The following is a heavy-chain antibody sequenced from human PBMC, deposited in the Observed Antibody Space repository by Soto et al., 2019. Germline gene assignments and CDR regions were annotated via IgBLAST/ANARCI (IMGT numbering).Heavy chain of an antibody. CDR1: GCDFVSYT. CDR2: IIPILDVG. D-gene: IGHD3-10*01. J-gene: IGHJ6*02. CDR3: AQMWFGELWHGMDV. V-gene: IGHV1-69*02. Sequence: QVQLVQSGAEVKRPGSSVKVSCKASGCDFVSYTISGVRHVPGQGPERMGTIIPILDVGKNAQKLQGRVAITADKATSTVYMELRSLRSDDTAVYYCAQMWFGELWHGMDVWGQGTTITVSS.